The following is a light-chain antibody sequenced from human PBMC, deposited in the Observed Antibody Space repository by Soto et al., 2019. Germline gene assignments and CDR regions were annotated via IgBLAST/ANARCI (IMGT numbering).Light chain of an antibody. CDR2: GVS. V-gene: IGLV2-8*01. J-gene: IGLJ1*01. CDR3: CSYAGSNNRV. CDR1: SSDVGGYIY. Sequence: QSVLTQPPSASASPGQSVTISCTGTSSDVGGYIYVSWYQHHPGKAPKLMIFGVSKRPSGVPDRFSGSKSGNTASLTVSGLQAEDEADYFCCSYAGSNNRVFGTGTKVTVL.